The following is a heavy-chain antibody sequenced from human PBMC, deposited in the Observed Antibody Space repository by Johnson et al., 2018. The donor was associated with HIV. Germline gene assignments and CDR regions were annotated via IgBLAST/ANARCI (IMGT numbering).Heavy chain of an antibody. V-gene: IGHV3-11*04. CDR3: ARVRYSSGWPIYAFDI. D-gene: IGHD6-19*01. Sequence: QVQLVESGGGLVKPGGSLRLSCAASGFTFTDYYMNWMRQAPGKGLEWVSHISTSGGGIYYADSVKGRLTIPRDNARNSLYLQMNSLRAEDTAVYYCARVRYSSGWPIYAFDIWGQGTVVIVSS. CDR1: GFTFTDYY. CDR2: ISTSGGGI. J-gene: IGHJ3*02.